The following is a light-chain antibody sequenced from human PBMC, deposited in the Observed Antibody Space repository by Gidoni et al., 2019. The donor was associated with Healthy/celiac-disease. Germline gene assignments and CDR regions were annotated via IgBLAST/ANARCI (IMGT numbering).Light chain of an antibody. V-gene: IGKV1-9*01. CDR3: QQSEA. Sequence: DLQLTQSPSFLSASVGDRVTITCRASQGISSYLAWYQQKPGKAPKLLIYAASTLQSGVPSRFRGSGSGTEVTLTISSLQPEDFATYYCQQSEAFXQXTKVEIK. J-gene: IGKJ1*01. CDR1: QGISSY. CDR2: AAS.